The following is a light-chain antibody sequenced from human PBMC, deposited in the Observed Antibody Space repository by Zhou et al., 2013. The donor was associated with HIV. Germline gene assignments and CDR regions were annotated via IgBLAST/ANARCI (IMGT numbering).Light chain of an antibody. J-gene: IGKJ4*01. CDR2: DAS. CDR3: QQRIDWPLT. CDR1: LSVGSIF. Sequence: EIVLTQSPGTLSLFPGERATLSCRASLSVGSIFLAWYQQKPGQAPRLLIYDASNRATGIPARFSGSGSGTDFTLTISSLEPEDFAVYYCQQRIDWPLTFGGGTKVEIK. V-gene: IGKV3-11*01.